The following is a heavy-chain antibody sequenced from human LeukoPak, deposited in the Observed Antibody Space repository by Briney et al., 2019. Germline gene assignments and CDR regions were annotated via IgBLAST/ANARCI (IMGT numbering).Heavy chain of an antibody. CDR1: GITFNTYS. CDR2: ISYDGSNT. J-gene: IGHJ4*02. V-gene: IGHV3-30*04. Sequence: PGGSLRLSCAASGITFNTYSMHWVRQAPGKGLEWVAAISYDGSNTYYADSVKGRFTVSRDNSKNTLYLQLNSLRAEDTAVYYCASQIAAAGTYLTPHYWGQGTLVTVSS. D-gene: IGHD6-13*01. CDR3: ASQIAAAGTYLTPHY.